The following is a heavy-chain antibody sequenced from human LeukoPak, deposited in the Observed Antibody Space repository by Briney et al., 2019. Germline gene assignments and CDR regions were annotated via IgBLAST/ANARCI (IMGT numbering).Heavy chain of an antibody. Sequence: SETLSLTCAVYAGSFSGYYWSWIRQPPGKGLEWIGEINHSGSTNYNPSLKSRVTISVDTSKNQFSLKLSSVTAADTAVYYCARAHSIRSVVIISRSDYCGQGTLVTVSS. CDR3: ARAHSIRSVVIISRSDY. D-gene: IGHD3-3*01. V-gene: IGHV4-34*01. J-gene: IGHJ4*02. CDR2: INHSGST. CDR1: AGSFSGYY.